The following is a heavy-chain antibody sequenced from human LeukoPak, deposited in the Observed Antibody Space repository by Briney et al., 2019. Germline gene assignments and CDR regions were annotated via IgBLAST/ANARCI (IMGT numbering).Heavy chain of an antibody. Sequence: SETLSLTCTVSGGPISSSSYYWGWIRQHPGKGLEWIGSIYYSGSTYYNPSLKSRVTISVDTSKNQFSLKLSSVTAADTAVYYCARLTYLWLGDEYDYWGQGTLVTVSS. D-gene: IGHD3-10*01. CDR2: IYYSGST. V-gene: IGHV4-39*01. J-gene: IGHJ4*02. CDR1: GGPISSSSYY. CDR3: ARLTYLWLGDEYDY.